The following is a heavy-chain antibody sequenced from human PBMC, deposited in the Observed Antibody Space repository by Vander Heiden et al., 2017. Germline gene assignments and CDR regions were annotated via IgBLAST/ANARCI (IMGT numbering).Heavy chain of an antibody. J-gene: IGHJ6*02. Sequence: QVQLVESGGGVVQPGRSLSLSCAASGFTSSRYGMHWVRQAPGKGREWVAVIWYDGSNKYYADSVKGRFTISRDNSKNTLYLQMSSLRAEDTAVYYCARADGAMATYYYYYGMDVWGQGTTVTVSS. V-gene: IGHV3-33*01. CDR1: GFTSSRYG. D-gene: IGHD5-18*01. CDR2: IWYDGSNK. CDR3: ARADGAMATYYYYYGMDV.